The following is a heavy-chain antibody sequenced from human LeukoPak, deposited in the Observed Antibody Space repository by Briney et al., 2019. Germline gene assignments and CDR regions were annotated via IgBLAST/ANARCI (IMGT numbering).Heavy chain of an antibody. CDR2: INHSGST. CDR3: ARASYDYGDYDQHY. J-gene: IGHJ4*02. D-gene: IGHD4-17*01. V-gene: IGHV4-34*01. Sequence: SETLSLTCAVYGGSFSGYYWSWIRQPPGKGLEWIGEINHSGSTNYNPSLKSRVTISVDTSKNQFSLKLSSVTAADTAVYYCARASYDYGDYDQHYWGQGTLVTVSS. CDR1: GGSFSGYY.